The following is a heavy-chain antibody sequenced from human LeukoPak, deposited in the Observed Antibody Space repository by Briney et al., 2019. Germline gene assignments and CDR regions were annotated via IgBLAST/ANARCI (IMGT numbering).Heavy chain of an antibody. CDR1: GFAFKNYA. CDR3: AKTQWKVGATDYFDY. Sequence: SGGSLRLSCAASGFAFKNYAMTWVRQAPGKGLQWVSNINDNGGQRHYADSVNGRSTISRDNSKNTLFLQMDSLRAEDTAVYYCAKTQWKVGATDYFDYWGHGILVTVSS. D-gene: IGHD1-26*01. CDR2: INDNGGQR. V-gene: IGHV3-23*01. J-gene: IGHJ4*01.